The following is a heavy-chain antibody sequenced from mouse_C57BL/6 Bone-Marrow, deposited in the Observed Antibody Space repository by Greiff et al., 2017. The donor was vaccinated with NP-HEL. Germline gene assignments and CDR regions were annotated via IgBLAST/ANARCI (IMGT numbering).Heavy chain of an antibody. CDR3: ARRPITTVVATRDY. D-gene: IGHD1-1*01. CDR2: ISTYYGDA. Sequence: QVPLQPSGPELVRPGVSVKISCKGSGYTFTDYAMHWVKQSHAKSLEWIGVISTYYGDASYNPKFKDQATLTVDKSSSTAYMELARLTSEDSAVYYCARRPITTVVATRDYWGQGTTLTVSS. CDR1: GYTFTDYA. J-gene: IGHJ2*01. V-gene: IGHV1-67*01.